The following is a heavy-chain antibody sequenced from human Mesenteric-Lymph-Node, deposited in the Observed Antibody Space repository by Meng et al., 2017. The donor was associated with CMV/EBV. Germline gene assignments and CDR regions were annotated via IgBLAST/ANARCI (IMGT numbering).Heavy chain of an antibody. CDR2: IPHDVSNK. J-gene: IGHJ4*02. D-gene: IGHD2-21*01. V-gene: IGHV3-30*02. CDR3: ARDSYQLLLYIWDY. Sequence: GESLKISCAASGLTFSDYGIHWVRQAPGKGLEWVTFIPHDVSNKFYADSVKGRFTISRDNSKNTLYLQMNSLRVDDTAVYYCARDSYQLLLYIWDYWGQGTLVTVSS. CDR1: GLTFSDYG.